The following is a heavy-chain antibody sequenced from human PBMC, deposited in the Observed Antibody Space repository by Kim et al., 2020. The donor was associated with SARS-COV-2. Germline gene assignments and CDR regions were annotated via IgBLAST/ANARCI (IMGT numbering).Heavy chain of an antibody. J-gene: IGHJ5*02. Sequence: YYAAPVQGRFPISRDNSKNTVYLQMNSLRADDTAVYYCSRDRADNWFDPWGQGTLVTVSS. V-gene: IGHV3-66*01. CDR3: SRDRADNWFDP.